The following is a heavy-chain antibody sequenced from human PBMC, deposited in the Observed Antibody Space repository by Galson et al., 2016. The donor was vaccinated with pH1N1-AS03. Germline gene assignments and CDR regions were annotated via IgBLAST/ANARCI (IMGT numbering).Heavy chain of an antibody. J-gene: IGHJ4*02. D-gene: IGHD6-13*01. Sequence: PALVKPTQTLTLTCSFSGFSLPSPGVCVTWVRQPPGKALEWLATIDSDDDKYYTTSLKTRLTISKDTSKNQVVLTMTNMDPVDTATYYCARVWGAAAGYFDYWGPGNLDVVSS. CDR2: IDSDDDK. CDR3: ARVWGAAAGYFDY. CDR1: GFSLPSPGVC. V-gene: IGHV2-70*20.